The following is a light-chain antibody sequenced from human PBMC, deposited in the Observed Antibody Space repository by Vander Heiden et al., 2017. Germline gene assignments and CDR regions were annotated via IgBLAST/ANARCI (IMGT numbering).Light chain of an antibody. CDR1: SSDVGGYNY. J-gene: IGLJ2*01. Sequence: QSALTQPASVSGSPGQSITISCTGTSSDVGGYNYVSWYQQHPGKAPKVMIYDVSNRPSGVSNRFSGSKSGNTASLTISGPQAEDEADYYCTSYTSRTTWVFGGGTKLTVL. CDR3: TSYTSRTTWV. V-gene: IGLV2-14*03. CDR2: DVS.